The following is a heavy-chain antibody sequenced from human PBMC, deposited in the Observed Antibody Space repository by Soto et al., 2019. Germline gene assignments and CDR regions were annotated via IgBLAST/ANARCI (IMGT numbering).Heavy chain of an antibody. V-gene: IGHV1-69*13. J-gene: IGHJ1*01. CDR3: ATISSVQGSGYYEYFQH. D-gene: IGHD3-22*01. CDR2: IIPIFGTA. Sequence: GASVKVSCKASGGTFSSYAISWVRQAPGQGLEWMGGIIPIFGTANYAQKFQGRVTITADESTSTAYMELSSLRSEDTAVYYCATISSVQGSGYYEYFQHWGQGTLVTVS. CDR1: GGTFSSYA.